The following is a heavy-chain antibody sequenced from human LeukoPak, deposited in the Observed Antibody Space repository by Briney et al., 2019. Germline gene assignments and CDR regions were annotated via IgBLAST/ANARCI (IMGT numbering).Heavy chain of an antibody. CDR2: INPNSGNT. D-gene: IGHD3-9*01. CDR1: GYTFTGYY. V-gene: IGHV1-8*02. Sequence: GASVKVSCKASGYTFTGYYMHWVRQAPGQGLEWMGWINPNSGNTGYAQKFQGRVTMTRNTSISTAYMELSSLRSEDTAVYYCARALVIDYWGQGTLVTVSS. CDR3: ARALVIDY. J-gene: IGHJ4*02.